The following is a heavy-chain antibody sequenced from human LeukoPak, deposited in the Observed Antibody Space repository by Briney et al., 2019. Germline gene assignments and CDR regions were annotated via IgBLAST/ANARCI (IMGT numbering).Heavy chain of an antibody. CDR2: IHRSGST. Sequence: SETLSLTCTVSGGSISNYSRSCIRQPAGKGLECIGRIHRSGSTDNNPPPKSRVTISVATSKNQFSLRMSYVTAADTAVYYCARGGGGILTGFLFDYWGQGTLVTVSS. D-gene: IGHD3-9*01. V-gene: IGHV4-4*07. J-gene: IGHJ4*02. CDR1: GGSISNYS. CDR3: ARGGGGILTGFLFDY.